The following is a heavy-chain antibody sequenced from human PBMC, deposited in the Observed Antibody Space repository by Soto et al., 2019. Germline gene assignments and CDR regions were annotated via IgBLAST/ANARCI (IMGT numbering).Heavy chain of an antibody. D-gene: IGHD2-15*01. J-gene: IGHJ3*02. V-gene: IGHV1-24*01. CDR3: AATRLYCSGGSCHNDAFDI. CDR1: GYTLTELS. Sequence: ASVKVSCKVSGYTLTELSMHWVRQAPGKGLEWMGGFDPEDGETIYAQKFQGRVTMTEDTSTDTAYMELSSLRSEDTAVYYCAATRLYCSGGSCHNDAFDIWGQGTMVTVSS. CDR2: FDPEDGET.